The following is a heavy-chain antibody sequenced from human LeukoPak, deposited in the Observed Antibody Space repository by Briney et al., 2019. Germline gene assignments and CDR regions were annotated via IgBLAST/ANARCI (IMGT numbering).Heavy chain of an antibody. D-gene: IGHD2/OR15-2a*01. J-gene: IGHJ4*02. CDR1: GFTFSSYG. Sequence: PGGSLRLSGAASGFTFSSYGMHWVRQAPGKGLEWVAVIWYNGNNEYYTDSVKGRFTISRDNSNNTLYLQMNSLRAEDTAVYYCTRQGDSTDYWGQGTLVTVSS. CDR3: TRQGDSTDY. V-gene: IGHV3-33*01. CDR2: IWYNGNNE.